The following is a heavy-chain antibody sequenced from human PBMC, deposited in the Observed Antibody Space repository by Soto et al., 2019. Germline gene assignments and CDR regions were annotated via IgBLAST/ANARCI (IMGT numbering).Heavy chain of an antibody. J-gene: IGHJ6*02. CDR1: GGSISSGGYY. CDR3: ARALRYFDWRYGMDV. V-gene: IGHV4-31*03. D-gene: IGHD3-9*01. Sequence: SETLSLTCTVSGGSISSGGYYWSWIRQHPGKGLEWIGYIYYSGSTYYNPSLKSRVTISVDTSKNQFPLKLSSVTAADTAVYYCARALRYFDWRYGMDVWGQGTTVTVSS. CDR2: IYYSGST.